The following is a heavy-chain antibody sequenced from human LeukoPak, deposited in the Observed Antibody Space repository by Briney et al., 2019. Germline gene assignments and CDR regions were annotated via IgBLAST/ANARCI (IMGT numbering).Heavy chain of an antibody. CDR3: ARHRRSRNYYDSSGYPYYYYGMDV. D-gene: IGHD3-22*01. J-gene: IGHJ6*02. CDR2: IYPGDSDT. CDR1: GYSFSSRW. Sequence: GESLKISCKASGYSFSSRWIAWVRQMPGKGLEWMGIIYPGDSDTRYSPSFQGQVTISADKSISTAYLQWSSLKASDTAMYYCARHRRSRNYYDSSGYPYYYYGMDVWGQGTTVTVSS. V-gene: IGHV5-51*01.